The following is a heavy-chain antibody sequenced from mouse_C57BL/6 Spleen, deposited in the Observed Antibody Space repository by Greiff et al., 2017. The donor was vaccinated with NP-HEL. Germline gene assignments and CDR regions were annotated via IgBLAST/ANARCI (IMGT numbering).Heavy chain of an antibody. J-gene: IGHJ2*01. CDR3: ARALSTVVADFDY. CDR1: GYSITSGYY. D-gene: IGHD1-1*01. Sequence: QLVESGPGLVKPSQSLSLTCSVTGYSITSGYYWNWIRQFPGNKLEWMGYISYDGSNNYNPSLKNRISITRDTSKNQFFLKLNSVTTEDTATYYCARALSTVVADFDYWGQGTTLTVSS. V-gene: IGHV3-6*01. CDR2: ISYDGSN.